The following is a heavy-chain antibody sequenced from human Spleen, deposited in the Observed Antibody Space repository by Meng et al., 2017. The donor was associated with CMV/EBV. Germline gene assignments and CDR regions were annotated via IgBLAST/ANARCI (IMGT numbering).Heavy chain of an antibody. CDR1: GYTFTNDD. V-gene: IGHV1-8*03. CDR3: AKIAGRRPYYFDY. D-gene: IGHD6-6*01. J-gene: IGHJ4*02. Sequence: CKASGYTFTNDDINWVRQAPGQGLEWMGWMNPNTGNTGYPQEFQDRVTITRDTSISTAYMELSSLTSEDTAVYYCAKIAGRRPYYFDYWGQGTLVTVSS. CDR2: MNPNTGNT.